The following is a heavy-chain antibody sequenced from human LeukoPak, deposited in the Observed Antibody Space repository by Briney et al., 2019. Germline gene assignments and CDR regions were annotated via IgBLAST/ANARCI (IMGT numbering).Heavy chain of an antibody. CDR1: GFTFDDYG. Sequence: PGGSLRLSCAASGFTFDDYGMSWVRQAPGKGLEWVSGINWNGGRTGYADSVKGRFTISRDNAKNSLFLQMNSLRAEDTALYYCAREVDTAMVTNYFDYWGQGTLVTVSS. V-gene: IGHV3-20*04. CDR3: AREVDTAMVTNYFDY. CDR2: INWNGGRT. J-gene: IGHJ4*02. D-gene: IGHD5-18*01.